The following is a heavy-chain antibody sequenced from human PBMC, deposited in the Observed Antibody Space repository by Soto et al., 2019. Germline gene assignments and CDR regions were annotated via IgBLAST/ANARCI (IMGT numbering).Heavy chain of an antibody. CDR2: INPHSGDT. CDR3: ARGPVGLDY. V-gene: IGHV1-2*02. Sequence: ASVKVACTASGYLFPIYQMHWVRQAPGQGLEWMGWINPHSGDTNYAQKFQGRVTMNRDTPVSTDYMARSRLGSDDTAVSYCARGPVGLDYWGQGTLVTVSS. D-gene: IGHD1-26*01. CDR1: GYLFPIYQ. J-gene: IGHJ4*02.